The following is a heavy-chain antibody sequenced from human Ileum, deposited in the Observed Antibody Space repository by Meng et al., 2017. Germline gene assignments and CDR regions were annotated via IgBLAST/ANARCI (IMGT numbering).Heavy chain of an antibody. Sequence: VPRRESGPGLLRPSETRCLICRVSGSSVTTSHYQWGWIRQPPGKGLEWIGYASTNYNPSLKSRLTISLDTSKNQVSLKLTSVTAADTAVYYCARDHWGSLDYWGQGILVTVSS. J-gene: IGHJ4*02. CDR1: GSSVTTSHYQ. CDR3: ARDHWGSLDY. CDR2: AST. V-gene: IGHV4-61*01. D-gene: IGHD7-27*01.